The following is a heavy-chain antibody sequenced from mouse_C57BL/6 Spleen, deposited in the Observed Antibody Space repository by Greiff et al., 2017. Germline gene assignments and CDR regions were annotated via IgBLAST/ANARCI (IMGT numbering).Heavy chain of an antibody. CDR1: GFSLTSYG. CDR3: ARDYDGVAY. Sequence: QVQMQQSGPGLVQPSQSLSITCTVSGFSLTSYGVHWVRQSPGKGLEWLGVLWSGGSTDYNAAFISRRSISKDNSKSQVFVKMNSRRADDTAIYYCARDYDGVAYWGQGTLGTVSA. J-gene: IGHJ3*01. D-gene: IGHD2-4*01. V-gene: IGHV2-2*01. CDR2: LWSGGST.